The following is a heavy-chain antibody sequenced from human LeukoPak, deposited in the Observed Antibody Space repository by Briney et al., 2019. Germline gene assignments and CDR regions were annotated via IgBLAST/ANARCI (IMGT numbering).Heavy chain of an antibody. CDR3: AKDYGYGDYFDY. CDR2: ISYDGSNK. CDR1: GFTFSSYG. J-gene: IGHJ4*02. D-gene: IGHD4-17*01. Sequence: GGSLRLSCAASGFTFSSYGMHWVRQAPGKGLEWVAVISYDGSNKYYADSVKGRFTISRDNSKNTLYLQMNSLRAEDTAVYHCAKDYGYGDYFDYWGQGTLVTVSS. V-gene: IGHV3-30*18.